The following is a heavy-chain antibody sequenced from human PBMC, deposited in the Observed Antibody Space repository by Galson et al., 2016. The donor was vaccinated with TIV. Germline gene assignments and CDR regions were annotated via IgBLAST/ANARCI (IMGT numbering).Heavy chain of an antibody. J-gene: IGHJ4*02. V-gene: IGHV4-31*03. Sequence: TLSLTCTVSGGSISNHGIFWSWIRQHPGKGLEWIGYIYHSGSTHYNPSLKSRVAMSVDTSKNQFSLTLTSVTAADTAVYYCARDQDSGAYFDYWGQGTLVTVSS. CDR3: ARDQDSGAYFDY. CDR2: IYHSGST. D-gene: IGHD2-15*01. CDR1: GGSISNHGIF.